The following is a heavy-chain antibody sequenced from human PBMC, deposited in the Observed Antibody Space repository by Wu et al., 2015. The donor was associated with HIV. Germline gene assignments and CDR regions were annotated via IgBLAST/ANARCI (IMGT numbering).Heavy chain of an antibody. Sequence: VQLVQSGAEVKKPGASVKVSCKASGYTFTGHYIHWVRQAPGQGLEWMGYVNSNDGGTKSSQKFQGRVTMTRDTSISTAYMELSGLTSDDTAVYYCAREGLGEWQFYFDNWGQGTLVTVSS. D-gene: IGHD3-16*01. J-gene: IGHJ4*02. CDR1: GYTFTGHY. CDR2: VNSNDGGT. V-gene: IGHV1-2*02. CDR3: AREGLGEWQFYFDN.